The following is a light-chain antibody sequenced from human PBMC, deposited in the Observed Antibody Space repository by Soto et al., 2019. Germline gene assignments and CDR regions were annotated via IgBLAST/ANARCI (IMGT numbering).Light chain of an antibody. Sequence: EIVLTQSPATLSLSPGERATLSCRASQSVSSYLAWYQQKPGQAPRLLIYDASNRATGIPARFSGSGSGTDFTLTISSLEPEDFAVYYCQQYDKWPRWTFGQGTKVDIK. CDR2: DAS. CDR1: QSVSSY. V-gene: IGKV3-11*01. J-gene: IGKJ1*01. CDR3: QQYDKWPRWT.